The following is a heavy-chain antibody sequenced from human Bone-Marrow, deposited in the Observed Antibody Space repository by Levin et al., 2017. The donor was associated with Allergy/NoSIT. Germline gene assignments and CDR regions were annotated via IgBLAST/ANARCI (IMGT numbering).Heavy chain of an antibody. CDR1: GFSFSTYS. J-gene: IGHJ4*02. V-gene: IGHV3-21*01. Sequence: GGSLRLSCAASGFSFSTYSMNWVRQAPGKGLEWVSSISSLSYIYYEDSVKGRFTISRDNAKNSLYLQMNSLRAEDTAVYYCARVNSSGLDYWGQGTLVSVSS. D-gene: IGHD6-19*01. CDR2: ISSLSYI. CDR3: ARVNSSGLDY.